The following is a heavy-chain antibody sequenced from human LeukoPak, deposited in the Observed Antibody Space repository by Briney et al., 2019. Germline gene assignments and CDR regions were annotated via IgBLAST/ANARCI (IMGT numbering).Heavy chain of an antibody. J-gene: IGHJ1*01. CDR1: GGTFSSYA. Sequence: ASVKVSCKASGGTFSSYAISWVRQAPGQGLEWMGGIIPIFGTANYAQKFQGRVTITADESTSTAYMELSSLRSEDTAVYYCASNPLVVLLSPEYFQHWGQGTLVTVSS. V-gene: IGHV1-69*13. CDR2: IIPIFGTA. D-gene: IGHD2-8*01. CDR3: ASNPLVVLLSPEYFQH.